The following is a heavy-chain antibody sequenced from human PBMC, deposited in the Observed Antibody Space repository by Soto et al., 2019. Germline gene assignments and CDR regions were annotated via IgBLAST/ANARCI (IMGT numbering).Heavy chain of an antibody. Sequence: QVQLQQSGPGLVKPSGTLSLTCAVSGGSISSTNWWTWVRRSPGKRLEWIGGICHTGSTNYNPSLRGRVPRSVHKSNNQSSLKMTYVTAADTAVYYCATLPPRIELRVLPIPTWGQGTLVTLSS. CDR1: GGSISSTNW. J-gene: IGHJ5*02. CDR3: ATLPPRIELRVLPIPT. D-gene: IGHD2-2*02. CDR2: ICHTGST. V-gene: IGHV4-4*02.